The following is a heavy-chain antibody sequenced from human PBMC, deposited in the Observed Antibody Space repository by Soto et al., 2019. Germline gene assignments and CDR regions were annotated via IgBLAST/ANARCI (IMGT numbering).Heavy chain of an antibody. CDR3: AASCVGCGGFNYYGMDV. Sequence: QVQLQESGPGLVKPSQTLSLTCTVSGGSISSGGYYWNWIRQHPGKGLEWMGYIYYSGTTYYNPSHNRRVTISVATSKHQVSLKLSSATAADTAVYYCAASCVGCGGFNYYGMDVWGQGTTVTVSS. D-gene: IGHD5-12*01. CDR1: GGSISSGGYY. V-gene: IGHV4-31*03. CDR2: IYYSGTT. J-gene: IGHJ6*02.